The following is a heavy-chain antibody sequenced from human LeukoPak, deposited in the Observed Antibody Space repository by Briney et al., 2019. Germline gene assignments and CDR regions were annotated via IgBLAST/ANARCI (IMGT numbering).Heavy chain of an antibody. CDR2: ITSSSSYI. CDR1: GFTFSRYS. D-gene: IGHD2-15*01. V-gene: IGHV3-21*01. CDR3: ARDQIYCSGGFCYFEY. Sequence: GGSLRLSCAASGFTFSRYSMNWVRQAPGKGLEWVSSITSSSSYIFYADSVEGRFTISRDNAKNSLYLQMNSLRAEDTAVYYCARDQIYCSGGFCYFEYWGQGTLVTVSS. J-gene: IGHJ4*02.